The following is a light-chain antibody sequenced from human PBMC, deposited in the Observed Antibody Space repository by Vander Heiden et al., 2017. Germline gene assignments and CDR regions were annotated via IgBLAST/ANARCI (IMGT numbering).Light chain of an antibody. Sequence: DIQMTQSPSTLSASVGDRVTITCRASQSINSWLAWYQQKPGKAPKLLIYKASSLQSGVPSRFSGSGSGTEFTLTISSLQPDDFATYYCQQYNSYSLYTLGQGTKLEIK. J-gene: IGKJ2*01. V-gene: IGKV1-5*03. CDR1: QSINSW. CDR3: QQYNSYSLYT. CDR2: KAS.